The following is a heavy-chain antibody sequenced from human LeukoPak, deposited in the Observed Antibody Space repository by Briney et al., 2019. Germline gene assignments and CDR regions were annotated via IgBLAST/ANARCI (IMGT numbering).Heavy chain of an antibody. J-gene: IGHJ3*02. CDR3: ARKNSFDAFDI. D-gene: IGHD2/OR15-2a*01. CDR2: IHTNTGNP. CDR1: GYTFSHYA. V-gene: IGHV7-4-1*02. Sequence: GASVKVSCKASGYTFSHYAMNWARQVPGQGLEWMGWIHTNTGNPTYAQGFTGRFVFSLDTSVSTTYLQISDIKAEDNAVYYCARKNSFDAFDIWGQGTMVTVSS.